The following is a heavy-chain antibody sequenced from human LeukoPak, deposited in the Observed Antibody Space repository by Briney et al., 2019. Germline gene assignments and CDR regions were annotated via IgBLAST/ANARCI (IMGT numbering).Heavy chain of an antibody. CDR3: ARASPPYLDFDY. V-gene: IGHV1-8*03. Sequence: ASVKVSCKASGYTFTSYDISWVRQATGQGLEWMGWMNPNSGNTGYAQKFQGRVTITRNTSISTAYMELSSLRSEDTAVYYCARASPPYLDFDYWGQGTLVTVSS. J-gene: IGHJ4*02. CDR1: GYTFTSYD. D-gene: IGHD2-8*01. CDR2: MNPNSGNT.